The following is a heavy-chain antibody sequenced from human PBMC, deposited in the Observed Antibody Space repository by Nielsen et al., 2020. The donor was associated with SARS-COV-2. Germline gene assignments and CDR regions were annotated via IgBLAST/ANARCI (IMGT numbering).Heavy chain of an antibody. CDR1: GFTFSSYA. J-gene: IGHJ5*02. CDR3: ARSSGGSYLDWFDP. Sequence: GESLKISCAASGFTFSSYAMHWVRQAPGKGLQWVAIIGYDGNNKNYADSVRGRFTISRDNARGTVSLQMNSLRAEDTAVYYCARSSGGSYLDWFDPWGQGTLVTVSS. D-gene: IGHD1-26*01. CDR2: IGYDGNNK. V-gene: IGHV3-30-3*01.